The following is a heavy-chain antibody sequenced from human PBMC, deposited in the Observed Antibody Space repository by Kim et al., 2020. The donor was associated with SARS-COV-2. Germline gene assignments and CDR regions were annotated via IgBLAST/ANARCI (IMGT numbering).Heavy chain of an antibody. J-gene: IGHJ4*02. CDR2: IYYSGST. V-gene: IGHV4-31*03. Sequence: SETLSLTCTVSGGSISSGGYYWSWIRQHPGKGLEWIGYIYYSGSTYYNPSLKSRVTISVDTSKNQFSLKLSSVTAADTAVYYWARALGDYVWGSAALLGYWGQGTLVTVSS. CDR3: ARALGDYVWGSAALLGY. D-gene: IGHD3-16*01. CDR1: GGSISSGGYY.